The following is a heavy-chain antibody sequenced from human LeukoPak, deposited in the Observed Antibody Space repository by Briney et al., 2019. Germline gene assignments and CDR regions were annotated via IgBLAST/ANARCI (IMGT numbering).Heavy chain of an antibody. V-gene: IGHV3-23*01. CDR1: VFTHSSYA. CDR2: ISGSGGST. CDR3: AKGRQLVDY. D-gene: IGHD6-6*01. J-gene: IGHJ4*02. Sequence: PGGSLSLSCAASVFTHSSYAMIWVRGAPGKGREWVTAISGSGGSTYYADSVKGRFTISRDNSKNTLYLQMNSLRAEDTAVYYCAKGRQLVDYWGQGTLVTVSS.